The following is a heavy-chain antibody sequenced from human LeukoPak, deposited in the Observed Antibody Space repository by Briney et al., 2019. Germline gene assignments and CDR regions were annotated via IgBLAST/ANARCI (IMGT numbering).Heavy chain of an antibody. CDR3: ARGRCSGGSCYFRSEAFDY. V-gene: IGHV4-34*01. CDR2: INHSGST. CDR1: GGSFSGYY. J-gene: IGHJ4*02. D-gene: IGHD2-15*01. Sequence: SETLSLTCAVYGGSFSGYYWSWIRQPPGKGLEWIGEINHSGSTNYNPSLKSRVTISVDTSKNQFSLKLSSVTAAHTAVYYCARGRCSGGSCYFRSEAFDYWGQGTLVTVSS.